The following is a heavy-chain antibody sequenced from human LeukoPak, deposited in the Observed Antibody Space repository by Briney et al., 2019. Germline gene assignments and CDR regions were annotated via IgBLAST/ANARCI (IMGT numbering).Heavy chain of an antibody. CDR2: ISADNGNT. CDR1: GYTFTGYG. Sequence: ASVKVSCTASGYTFTGYGISWVRQAPGQGLEWIGWISADNGNTYYTQKFQGRVTMTTDTPTSTAYLELRSLGSDDTAVYYCARSNYRSTCPRCDPFDIWGQGTMVTVSS. D-gene: IGHD2-2*01. V-gene: IGHV1-18*01. CDR3: ARSNYRSTCPRCDPFDI. J-gene: IGHJ3*02.